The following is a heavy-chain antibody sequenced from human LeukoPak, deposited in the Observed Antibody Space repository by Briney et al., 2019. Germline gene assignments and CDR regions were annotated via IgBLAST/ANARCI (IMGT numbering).Heavy chain of an antibody. Sequence: PGGSLRLSCEAPGFTLSTSWMTWVRQAPGKGLEWVANIEQDGSEKFYVASVKGRFTISRDNAKNSLYLQMNSLRAEDTAVYYCAREPDNWFDPWGQGTLVTVSS. CDR2: IEQDGSEK. J-gene: IGHJ5*02. CDR1: GFTLSTSW. V-gene: IGHV3-7*01. CDR3: AREPDNWFDP.